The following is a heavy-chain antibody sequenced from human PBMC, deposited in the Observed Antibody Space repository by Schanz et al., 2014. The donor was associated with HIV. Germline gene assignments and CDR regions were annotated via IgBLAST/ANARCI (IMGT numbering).Heavy chain of an antibody. CDR3: AKAEDYGDYVVAFDI. J-gene: IGHJ3*02. Sequence: QVQLVESGGGVVQPGRSLRLSCAASGFTFNDYGMHWVRQAPGKGLEWVAVISYDGSNKYYADSVKGRFTISRDNSKNTLYLKMNSLRAEDTAVYYCAKAEDYGDYVVAFDIWGQGTMVTVSS. CDR1: GFTFNDYG. D-gene: IGHD4-17*01. CDR2: ISYDGSNK. V-gene: IGHV3-30*18.